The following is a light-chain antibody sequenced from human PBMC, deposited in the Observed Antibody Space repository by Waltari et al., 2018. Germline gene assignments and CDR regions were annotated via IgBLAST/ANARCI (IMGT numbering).Light chain of an antibody. V-gene: IGKV1-5*03. CDR2: KAS. Sequence: DIQMTQSPSTLSASVGDRVPITCRASQSISSWLAWYQQKPGKAPKLLIYKASSLESGVPSRFSGSGSGTEFTLTISSLQPDDFATYYCQQYNSYSLAWTFGQGTKVEIK. CDR1: QSISSW. J-gene: IGKJ1*01. CDR3: QQYNSYSLAWT.